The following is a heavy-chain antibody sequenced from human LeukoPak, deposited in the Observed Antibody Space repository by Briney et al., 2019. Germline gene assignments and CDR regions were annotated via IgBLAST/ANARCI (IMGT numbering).Heavy chain of an antibody. CDR1: GGSISTYY. CDR2: IYYSGST. D-gene: IGHD6-13*01. CDR3: ARDLLTHGGYSSNSFDF. Sequence: PLETLSLTCTVSGGSISTYYWSWIRQPPGKGLEWIGYIYYSGSTNYNPSLKSRVTISVDTSKIQFSLKLSSVTAADTAVYYCARDLLTHGGYSSNSFDFWGQGTLVTVSS. V-gene: IGHV4-59*01. J-gene: IGHJ4*02.